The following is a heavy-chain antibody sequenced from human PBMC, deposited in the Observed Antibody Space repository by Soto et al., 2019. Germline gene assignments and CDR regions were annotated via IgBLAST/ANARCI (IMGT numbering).Heavy chain of an antibody. Sequence: SETLSLTCAVSGGSISSGGYSWSWIRQPPGKGLEWIGYIYHSGSTYYNPSLKSRVTISVDRSKTQFSLKLSSVTAADTAVYYCAREDSSSWRFDYWGQGTLVTVSS. J-gene: IGHJ4*02. V-gene: IGHV4-30-2*01. D-gene: IGHD6-13*01. CDR1: GGSISSGGYS. CDR2: IYHSGST. CDR3: AREDSSSWRFDY.